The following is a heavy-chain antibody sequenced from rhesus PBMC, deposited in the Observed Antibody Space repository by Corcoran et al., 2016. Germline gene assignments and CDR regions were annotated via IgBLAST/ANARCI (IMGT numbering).Heavy chain of an antibody. Sequence: EVQLVESGGGLAKPGGSLRLSCAASGFSFRDSYLYCVRQAPGKGLEWVSGISNTGGSTYYADSVKGRFTISRENAKNTLYLQMDSLRAEDTAVYYCARERKSSSSYMDYWGQGVLVTVSS. CDR3: ARERKSSSSYMDY. D-gene: IGHD6-19*01. CDR1: GFSFRDSY. CDR2: ISNTGGST. J-gene: IGHJ4*01. V-gene: IGHV3S18*01.